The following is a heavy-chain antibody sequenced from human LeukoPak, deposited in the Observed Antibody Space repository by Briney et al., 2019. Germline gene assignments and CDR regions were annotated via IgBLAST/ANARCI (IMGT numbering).Heavy chain of an antibody. D-gene: IGHD3-22*01. V-gene: IGHV1-46*01. CDR3: AREHSSQTYYYDSSGQYYFDY. CDR2: INPSGGST. Sequence: ASVKVSCKASGYTFTSYYMHWVRQAPGQGLEWMGIINPSGGSTSYAQKFQGRVTMTRDTSTSTVYMELSSLRSEDTAVYYCAREHSSQTYYYDSSGQYYFDYWGQGTLVTVSS. CDR1: GYTFTSYY. J-gene: IGHJ4*02.